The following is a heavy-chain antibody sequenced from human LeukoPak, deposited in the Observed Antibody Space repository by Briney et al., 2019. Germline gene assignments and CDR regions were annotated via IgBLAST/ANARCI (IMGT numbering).Heavy chain of an antibody. D-gene: IGHD6-6*01. V-gene: IGHV3-7*01. J-gene: IGHJ4*02. CDR3: ARDLAARPAVYFDY. CDR1: GFTLSNYW. Sequence: GGSLRLSCAASGFTLSNYWMNWVRQAPGKGLEWVANIKQDGSEKYYVDSVKGRFTISRDITKNSVYLQMNSLRAEDTAVYYCARDLAARPAVYFDYWGQGTLVTVSS. CDR2: IKQDGSEK.